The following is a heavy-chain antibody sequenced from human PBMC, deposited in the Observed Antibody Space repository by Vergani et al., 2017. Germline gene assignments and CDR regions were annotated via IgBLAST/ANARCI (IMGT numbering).Heavy chain of an antibody. Sequence: QVQLVQSGAEVKKPGASVKVSCKASGYTFTSYDINWVRQATGQGLEWMGWMNPNSGNKGYAQKFQGRVTMTRNTSIRTAYMELSSLRSEDTAVYYCARRYYYYYYMDVWGKGTTVTVSS. J-gene: IGHJ6*03. V-gene: IGHV1-8*02. CDR2: MNPNSGNK. CDR1: GYTFTSYD. CDR3: ARRYYYYYYMDV.